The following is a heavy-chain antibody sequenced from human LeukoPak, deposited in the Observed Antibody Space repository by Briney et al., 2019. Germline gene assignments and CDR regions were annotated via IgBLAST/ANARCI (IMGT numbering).Heavy chain of an antibody. Sequence: SETLSLTCAVSGGSISSGGYSWSWIRQPPGKGLEWIGEIYHSGSTNYNPSLKSRVTISVDKSKNQFSLKLSSVTAADTAVYYCARRITIFGVVIIGYFDYWGQGTLVTVSS. CDR1: GGSISSGGYS. CDR3: ARRITIFGVVIIGYFDY. CDR2: IYHSGST. J-gene: IGHJ4*02. V-gene: IGHV4-30-2*01. D-gene: IGHD3-3*01.